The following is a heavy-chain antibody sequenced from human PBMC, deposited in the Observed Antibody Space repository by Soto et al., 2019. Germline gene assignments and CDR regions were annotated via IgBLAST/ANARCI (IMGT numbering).Heavy chain of an antibody. CDR2: IYYSGST. D-gene: IGHD3-16*01. J-gene: IGHJ6*03. Sequence: QVQLQESGPGLVKPSETLSLTCRVSGGSISGHYWSWVRQTPGKGLEWIGYIYYSGSTNYNPSLKSGVTISVDASENQFSLRLTSVTAADTAVYYCARGPYYDLIWNYYYMDVWGKGTTVTVSS. V-gene: IGHV4-59*08. CDR3: ARGPYYDLIWNYYYMDV. CDR1: GGSISGHY.